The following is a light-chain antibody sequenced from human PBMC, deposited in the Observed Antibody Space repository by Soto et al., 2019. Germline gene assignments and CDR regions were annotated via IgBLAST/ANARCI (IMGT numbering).Light chain of an antibody. CDR1: SSDVGGYNF. CDR3: CSYAGSSTFV. J-gene: IGLJ3*02. CDR2: EVT. Sequence: QSALTQPPSASGSPGQSVTISCTGTSSDVGGYNFVSWYQQHPGKAPKFMIYEVTKRPSGVPDRFSGSKSGNTASLTVSGLQAEDEADYYCCSYAGSSTFVFGGGTKLTVL. V-gene: IGLV2-8*01.